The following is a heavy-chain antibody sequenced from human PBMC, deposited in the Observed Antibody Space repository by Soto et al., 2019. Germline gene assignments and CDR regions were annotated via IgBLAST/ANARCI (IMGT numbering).Heavy chain of an antibody. J-gene: IGHJ4*02. Sequence: EVPLVESGGGLVKPGGSLRLSCAASGFTVSNAWMSWVRQAPGKGLEWVGRIKSKTAGGTTDYAAPVKGRFTISRDDSKNTLYLQMNSLKTEDTAVHYCTTDPGGGITPRDVPDYWGQGTLVTVSS. CDR2: IKSKTAGGTT. CDR3: TTDPGGGITPRDVPDY. D-gene: IGHD6-6*01. V-gene: IGHV3-15*01. CDR1: GFTVSNAW.